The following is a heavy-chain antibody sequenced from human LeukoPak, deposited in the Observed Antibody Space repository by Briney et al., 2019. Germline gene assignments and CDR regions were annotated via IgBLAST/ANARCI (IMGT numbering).Heavy chain of an antibody. CDR3: ARAPYYYYMDV. CDR1: GGSLSSFY. CDR2: ILYSGST. V-gene: IGHV4-59*01. J-gene: IGHJ6*03. Sequence: SETLSLTCTVSGGSLSSFYWSWIRQPPGKGLEGIGYILYSGSTNYNPSLKSRVTISVDTSKNQFSLKLRSVTAADTAVYYCARAPYYYYMDVWAKGTTVTVSS.